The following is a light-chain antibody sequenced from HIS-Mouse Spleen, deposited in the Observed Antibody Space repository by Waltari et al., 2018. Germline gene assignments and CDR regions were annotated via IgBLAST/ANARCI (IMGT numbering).Light chain of an antibody. CDR1: QDISNY. CDR3: QQYDNLPLT. CDR2: DAS. Sequence: DIQMTQSPSSLSASVGDRVTITCQASQDISNYLNWYQQKPGKAPKLLIYDASNLETVFPSRFSGSGSGTDFTFTISSLQPKDSATYYCQQYDNLPLTFGGGTK. J-gene: IGKJ4*01. V-gene: IGKV1-33*01.